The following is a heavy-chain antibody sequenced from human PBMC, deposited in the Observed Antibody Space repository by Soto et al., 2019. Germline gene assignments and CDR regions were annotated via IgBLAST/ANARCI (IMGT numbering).Heavy chain of an antibody. D-gene: IGHD4-4*01. J-gene: IGHJ4*02. V-gene: IGHV3-49*04. CDR2: IRSKADGGTT. CDR1: GFTFGDYA. CDR3: TRSTVITNYLGY. Sequence: PGGSLRLSCTASGFTFGDYAMSWVRQAPGKGLEWVGFIRSKADGGTTEYAASVKGRFTISRDDSERIAYLQMNSLKTEDTAVYYCTRSTVITNYLGYWGQGTLVTVSS.